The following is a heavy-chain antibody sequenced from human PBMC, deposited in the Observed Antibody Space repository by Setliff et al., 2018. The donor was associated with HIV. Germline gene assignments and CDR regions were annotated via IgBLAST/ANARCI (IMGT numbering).Heavy chain of an antibody. CDR2: IIPIFNTA. Sequence: SVKVSCKASGGTFSLYAINWVRQAPGQGLEWMGGIIPIFNTANYAQKFQGRVTITTDESTSTAYMELSSLRSEDTAVYYCASATMIVVVITEYYFDYWGQGTLVTVSS. CDR1: GGTFSLYA. V-gene: IGHV1-69*05. D-gene: IGHD3-22*01. J-gene: IGHJ4*02. CDR3: ASATMIVVVITEYYFDY.